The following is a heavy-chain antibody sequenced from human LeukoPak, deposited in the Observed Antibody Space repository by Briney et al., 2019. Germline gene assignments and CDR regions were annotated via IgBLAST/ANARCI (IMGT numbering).Heavy chain of an antibody. CDR2: IYYTGST. CDR1: GGSISSYY. CDR3: ARGSKAAPGTFDY. J-gene: IGHJ4*02. Sequence: XETLSLTCTVSGGSISSYYWSWIRQPPGKGLEWIGYIYYTGSTDYNPSLKSRVAISVDTSKNQFSLKLSSVTAADTAVYYCARGSKAAPGTFDYWGQGTLVTVSS. D-gene: IGHD6-13*01. V-gene: IGHV4-59*01.